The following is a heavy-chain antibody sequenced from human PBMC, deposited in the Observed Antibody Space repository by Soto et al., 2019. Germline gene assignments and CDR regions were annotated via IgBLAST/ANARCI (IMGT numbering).Heavy chain of an antibody. CDR1: GFTFSSYA. J-gene: IGHJ6*02. CDR3: ARVEEGSISSSRVRYYYYGMDV. V-gene: IGHV3-30-3*01. Sequence: QVQLVESGGGVVQPGRSLRLSCAASGFTFSSYAMHWVRQAPGKGLEWVAVISYDGSNKYYADSVKGRFTISRDNSKNTLYLQMNSLRAEDTAVYYCARVEEGSISSSRVRYYYYGMDVWGQGTTVTVSS. D-gene: IGHD6-6*01. CDR2: ISYDGSNK.